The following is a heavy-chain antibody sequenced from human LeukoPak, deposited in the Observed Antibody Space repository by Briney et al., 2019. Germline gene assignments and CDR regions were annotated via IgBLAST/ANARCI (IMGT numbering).Heavy chain of an antibody. J-gene: IGHJ4*02. Sequence: GGSLRLSCAASGFIFSNYAMSWVRQAPGKGLEWVSGINNSGDRRFYADSVKGRFTISRDNSKNTLYLQMNSLRAEDTAVYYCASGWYNFDYWGQGTRVTVSS. CDR3: ASGWYNFDY. CDR1: GFIFSNYA. CDR2: INNSGDRR. D-gene: IGHD6-19*01. V-gene: IGHV3-23*01.